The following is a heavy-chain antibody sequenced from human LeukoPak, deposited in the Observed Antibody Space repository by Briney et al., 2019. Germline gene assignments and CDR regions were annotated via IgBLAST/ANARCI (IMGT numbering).Heavy chain of an antibody. CDR1: GYTFTSYG. J-gene: IGHJ6*02. CDR3: ARGKAAAGRSYYYYGMDV. D-gene: IGHD6-13*01. V-gene: IGHV1-18*01. CDR2: ISAYNGNT. Sequence: ASVKVSCTASGYTFTSYGISWVRQAPGQGLEWMGWISAYNGNTNYAQKLQGRVTMTTDTSMSTAYMELRSLRSDDTAVYYCARGKAAAGRSYYYYGMDVWGQGTTVTVSS.